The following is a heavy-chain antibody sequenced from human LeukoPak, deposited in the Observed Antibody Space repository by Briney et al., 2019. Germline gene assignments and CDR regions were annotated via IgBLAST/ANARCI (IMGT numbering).Heavy chain of an antibody. V-gene: IGHV1-18*04. J-gene: IGHJ6*04. CDR2: SSAYNGNT. D-gene: IGHD6-13*01. Sequence: AAVKVSCKASGYTFTSYGISWVRQAPAQGREWVGWSSAYNGNTNYAPKIQGRVTMTADASTSTAYMELRSLRSEDTAVYYCARDIPDCCSCYSRRHYYYGMDVWGKGTTVTVSS. CDR3: ARDIPDCCSCYSRRHYYYGMDV. CDR1: GYTFTSYG.